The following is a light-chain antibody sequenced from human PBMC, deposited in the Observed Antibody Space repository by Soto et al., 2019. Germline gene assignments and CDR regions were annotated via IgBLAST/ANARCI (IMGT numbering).Light chain of an antibody. CDR1: QSVSNSY. Sequence: EIVLTQSPGTLSLSPGESATLSCRASQSVSNSYLAWYQQKPGQAHRLLIYGASSRATAIPDRFSGSGSGTDFTLTISSLEPEDFAVYYCQQHGGSPMYTFGQGTKLEIK. CDR3: QQHGGSPMYT. V-gene: IGKV3-20*01. CDR2: GAS. J-gene: IGKJ2*01.